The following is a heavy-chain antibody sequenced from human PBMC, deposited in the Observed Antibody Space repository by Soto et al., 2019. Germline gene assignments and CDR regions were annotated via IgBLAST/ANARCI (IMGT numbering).Heavy chain of an antibody. D-gene: IGHD3-10*01. CDR3: ARGITMVRGVMSDP. CDR1: GYTFTSYD. CDR2: MNPNSGNT. J-gene: IGHJ5*02. Sequence: ASVKVSCKASGYTFTSYDINWVRQATGQGLEWMGWMNPNSGNTGYAQKFQGRVTMTRNTSISTAYMELSSLRSEDTAVYYCARGITMVRGVMSDPWGQGTLVTVSS. V-gene: IGHV1-8*01.